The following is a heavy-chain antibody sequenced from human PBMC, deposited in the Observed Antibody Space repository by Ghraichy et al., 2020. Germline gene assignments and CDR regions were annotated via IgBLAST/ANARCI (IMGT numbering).Heavy chain of an antibody. J-gene: IGHJ4*02. CDR3: ARGHSSWYALDY. CDR2: IYYSGST. V-gene: IGHV4-59*01. CDR1: GGSISSYY. Sequence: SQTLSLTCTVSGGSISSYYWSWIRQPPGKGLEWIGYIYYSGSTNYNPSLKSRVTISVDTSKNQFSLKLSSVTAADTAVYYCARGHSSWYALDYWGQGTLVTVSS. D-gene: IGHD6-13*01.